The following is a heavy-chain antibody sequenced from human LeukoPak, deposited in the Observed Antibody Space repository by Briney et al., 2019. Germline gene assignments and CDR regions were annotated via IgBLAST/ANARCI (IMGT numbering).Heavy chain of an antibody. V-gene: IGHV5-51*01. J-gene: IGHJ4*02. CDR2: IY. CDR3: ARSTSGSFDS. D-gene: IGHD3-10*01. CDR1: GYSFIDYW. Sequence: GESLKISCKASGYSFIDYWIGWGRQTPAKGLEWMAIIYSPSFQGQVTISADKSISTTYLQWSSLKASDTAMYYCARSTSGSFDSWGQGTPVTVSS.